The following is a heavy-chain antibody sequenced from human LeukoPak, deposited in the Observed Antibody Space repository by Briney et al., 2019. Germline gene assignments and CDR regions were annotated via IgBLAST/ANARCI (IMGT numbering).Heavy chain of an antibody. Sequence: GASVKVSCKASGYSFTAYWLHWVRQAPGQGLEWMGWIKPDSGDANSAQQFQGRVSMTRDTSSSTAFLELSSLRSDDTAVYFCARDYPHQRFDYLGQGTLVTVSS. CDR3: ARDYPHQRFDY. D-gene: IGHD3-16*02. CDR2: IKPDSGDA. J-gene: IGHJ4*02. CDR1: GYSFTAYW. V-gene: IGHV1-2*02.